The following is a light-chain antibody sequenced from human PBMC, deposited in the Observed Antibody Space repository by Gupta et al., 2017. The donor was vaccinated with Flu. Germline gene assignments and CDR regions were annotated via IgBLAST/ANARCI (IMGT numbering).Light chain of an antibody. V-gene: IGKV1-27*01. CDR3: KQYKRAPLT. CDR2: AAS. J-gene: IGKJ1*01. CDR1: QGISNY. Sequence: DVQMTQSPSSLPASVGDRVTITCRASQGISNYLAWYKQKPGKVPKLLIYAASTLQSGVPSRFSGSGSGTDFTLTISSLQAEDVAIYYCKQYKRAPLTFGQGTKVEIK.